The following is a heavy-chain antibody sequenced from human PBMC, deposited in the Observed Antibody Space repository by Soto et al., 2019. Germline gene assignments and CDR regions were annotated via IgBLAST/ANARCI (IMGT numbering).Heavy chain of an antibody. Sequence: SETLSLTCTVSGGSISSYYWSWIRQPPGKGLEWIGYIYYSGSTNYNPSLKSRVTISVDTSKNQFSLKLSSVTAADTAVYYCARARTDELPTISRGVKVSYYMDVWGKGTTVTVSS. CDR2: IYYSGST. V-gene: IGHV4-59*01. CDR3: ARARTDELPTISRGVKVSYYMDV. J-gene: IGHJ6*03. D-gene: IGHD3-10*01. CDR1: GGSISSYY.